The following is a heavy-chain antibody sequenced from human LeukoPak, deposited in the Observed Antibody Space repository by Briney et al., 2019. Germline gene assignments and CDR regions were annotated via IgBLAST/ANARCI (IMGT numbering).Heavy chain of an antibody. CDR3: ARVGALGSGSYYTDFDY. V-gene: IGHV1-18*04. D-gene: IGHD3-10*01. CDR2: ISAYNGNT. Sequence: GASVKVSCKASGYTFTSYGISWVRQAPGQGLEWMGWISAYNGNTNYAQKLQGRVTMTTDTSTSTAYMELRSLRSDDTAVYYCARVGALGSGSYYTDFDYRGQGTLVTVSS. J-gene: IGHJ4*02. CDR1: GYTFTSYG.